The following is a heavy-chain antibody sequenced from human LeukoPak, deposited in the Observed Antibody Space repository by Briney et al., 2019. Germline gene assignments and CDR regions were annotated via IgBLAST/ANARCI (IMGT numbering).Heavy chain of an antibody. J-gene: IGHJ6*02. CDR1: GFTFSSYG. D-gene: IGHD6-13*01. V-gene: IGHV3-30*18. Sequence: GGSLRLSSAASGFTFSSYGMHWVRQAPGKGLEWVAVISYDGSNKYYADSVKGRFTISRDNSKNTLYLQMNSLRAEDTAVYYCAKDRGSSWQYYYGMDVWGQGTTVTVSS. CDR2: ISYDGSNK. CDR3: AKDRGSSWQYYYGMDV.